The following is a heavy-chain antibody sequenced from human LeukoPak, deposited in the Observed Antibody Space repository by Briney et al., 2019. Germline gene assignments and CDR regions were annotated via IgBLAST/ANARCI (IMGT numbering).Heavy chain of an antibody. Sequence: SETLSLTCTVSGGSISSGGYYWSWIRQHPGKGLEWIGYIYYSGSTYYNPSLKSRVTISVDTSKNQFSLKLSSVTAADTAVYYCARDKEGDYGSPHFDYWGQGTLVTVSS. J-gene: IGHJ4*02. CDR1: GGSISSGGYY. CDR3: ARDKEGDYGSPHFDY. D-gene: IGHD4-17*01. V-gene: IGHV4-31*03. CDR2: IYYSGST.